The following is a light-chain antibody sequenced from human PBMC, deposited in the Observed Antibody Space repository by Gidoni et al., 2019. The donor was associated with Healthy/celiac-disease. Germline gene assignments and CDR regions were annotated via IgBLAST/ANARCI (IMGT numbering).Light chain of an antibody. V-gene: IGLV2-14*01. CDR3: SSYTSSSTLRV. CDR2: EVS. J-gene: IGLJ1*01. Sequence: QSALTQPASVSGSPGQSLTISCTGTSSDVGGYNYVSWYQQHPGKSPKLMIYEVSNRPSGVSNRCSGSRSGNTASLTISGLQAEDEADYYCSSYTSSSTLRVFGTGTKVTVL. CDR1: SSDVGGYNY.